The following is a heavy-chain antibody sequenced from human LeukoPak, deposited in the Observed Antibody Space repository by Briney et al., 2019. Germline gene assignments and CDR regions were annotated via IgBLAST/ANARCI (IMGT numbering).Heavy chain of an antibody. J-gene: IGHJ5*02. V-gene: IGHV4-39*01. CDR3: ALCTSSWPPWGWFDP. Sequence: SETLSLTCTVCGGPISSSSYYWGWIRQPPGKGLEWIGSIYYSGSTYYNPSLKSRVTISVDTSKNQFSLKLSSVTAADTAVSYCALCTSSWPPWGWFDPWGQGTLVTVSS. D-gene: IGHD6-13*01. CDR2: IYYSGST. CDR1: GGPISSSSYY.